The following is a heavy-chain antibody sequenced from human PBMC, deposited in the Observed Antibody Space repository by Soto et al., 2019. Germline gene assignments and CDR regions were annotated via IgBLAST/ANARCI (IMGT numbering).Heavy chain of an antibody. CDR2: IYHSGST. D-gene: IGHD6-19*01. Sequence: QVQLQESGPGLVKPSGTLSLTCAVSGGSISSSNWWSWVRQPPGKGLEWIGEIYHSGSTNYYPSLKSRVTISIDKSKNQFSLKLSSVTAADTAVYYCARRYTVAVAANWFDPWGQGTLVTVSS. CDR3: ARRYTVAVAANWFDP. CDR1: GGSISSSNW. J-gene: IGHJ5*02. V-gene: IGHV4-4*02.